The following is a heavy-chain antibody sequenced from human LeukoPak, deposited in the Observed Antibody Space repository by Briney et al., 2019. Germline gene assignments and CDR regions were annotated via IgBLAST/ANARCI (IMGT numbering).Heavy chain of an antibody. CDR3: ARGRPGRCCAH. CDR2: LRHDGTNK. J-gene: IGHJ4*02. CDR1: GYTFSSYD. V-gene: IGHV3-30*02. Sequence: GGSLRLSCAAYGYTFSSYDMHWVRQAPGKGLEWVAFLRHDGTNKNYAASLKGRFIISRDNSKNTVSLEMSSLTSEDTAVYYCARGRPGRCCAHWDQGTQVTVSS. D-gene: IGHD2-8*01.